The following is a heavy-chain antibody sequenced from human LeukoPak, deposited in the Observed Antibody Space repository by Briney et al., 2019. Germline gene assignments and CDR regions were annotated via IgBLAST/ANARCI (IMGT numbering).Heavy chain of an antibody. CDR1: GFXFSSYA. Sequence: PGGSLRLSCAASGFXFSSYAISWVRQAPGKGLAWLSVIYSGGSTYYADSVKGRFTISRDNSKNTVYLQMNSLRVEDTAVYYCTRGGSVPATRSFDYWGQGTLVTVSS. CDR2: IYSGGST. D-gene: IGHD6-19*01. V-gene: IGHV3-66*01. CDR3: TRGGSVPATRSFDY. J-gene: IGHJ4*02.